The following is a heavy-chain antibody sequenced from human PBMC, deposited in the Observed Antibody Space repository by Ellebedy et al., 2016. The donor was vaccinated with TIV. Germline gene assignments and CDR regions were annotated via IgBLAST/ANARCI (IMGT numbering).Heavy chain of an antibody. Sequence: AASVKVSCKASGYTFTSYGISWVRQAPGQGLEWMGWISAYNGNTNYAQKLQGRVTMTTDTSTSTAYMELRSLRSDDTAVYYCARDGYCSGGSCYSGDYYYYGMDVWGQGTTVTVSS. D-gene: IGHD2-15*01. CDR2: ISAYNGNT. J-gene: IGHJ6*02. CDR3: ARDGYCSGGSCYSGDYYYYGMDV. V-gene: IGHV1-18*01. CDR1: GYTFTSYG.